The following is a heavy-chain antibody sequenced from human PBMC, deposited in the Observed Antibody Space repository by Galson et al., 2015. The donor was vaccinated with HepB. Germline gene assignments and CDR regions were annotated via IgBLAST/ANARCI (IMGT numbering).Heavy chain of an antibody. J-gene: IGHJ6*02. CDR1: GFTFSSYS. V-gene: IGHV3-21*01. CDR3: ARAQYYYYGMDV. CDR2: ISSSSSYI. Sequence: SLRLSCAASGFTFSSYSMNWVRQAPGKGLEWVSSISSSSSYIYYADSVKGRFTISRDNAKNSLYLQMNSLRAEDTAVYYCARAQYYYYGMDVWGQGTTVTVSS.